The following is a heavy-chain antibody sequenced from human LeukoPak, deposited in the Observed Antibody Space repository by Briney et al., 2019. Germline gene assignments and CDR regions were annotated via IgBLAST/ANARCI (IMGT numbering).Heavy chain of an antibody. CDR2: IYHSGST. CDR1: GGSISSGGYS. CDR3: ARVRNSSSPRGGVEYFQH. D-gene: IGHD6-13*01. J-gene: IGHJ1*01. Sequence: SETLSLTCAVSGGSISSGGYSWSWIRQPPGKGLEWIGYIYHSGSTYYNPSLKSRVTISVDRSKNQFSLKLSSVTAADTAVYYCARVRNSSSPRGGVEYFQHWGQGTLVTVSS. V-gene: IGHV4-30-2*01.